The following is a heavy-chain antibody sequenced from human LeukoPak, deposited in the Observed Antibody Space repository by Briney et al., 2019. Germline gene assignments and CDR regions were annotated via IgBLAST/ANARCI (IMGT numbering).Heavy chain of an antibody. V-gene: IGHV3-48*03. J-gene: IGHJ4*02. D-gene: IGHD3-10*01. CDR1: GFTFSSYE. Sequence: GGSLRLSCAASGFTFSSYEMNWVRQAPGKGLEWISYISSSGSTIYYADSVQGRFTISRDNAKNSLYLQMNSLRAEDTAVYYCARGFYGSGGYYPYYFDYWGQGTLVTVS. CDR2: ISSSGSTI. CDR3: ARGFYGSGGYYPYYFDY.